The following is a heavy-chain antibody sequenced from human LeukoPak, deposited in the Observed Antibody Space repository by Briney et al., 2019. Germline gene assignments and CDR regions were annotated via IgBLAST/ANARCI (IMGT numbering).Heavy chain of an antibody. CDR3: AIRKGATSFDY. Sequence: GGSLRLSCAASGFTFSGYAMSWVRQAPGKGLEWVSAISGSGGSTYYADSVKGRFTISRDNSKNTLYLQMNSLRAEDTAVYYCAIRKGATSFDYWGQGTLVTVSS. J-gene: IGHJ4*02. D-gene: IGHD1-26*01. CDR1: GFTFSGYA. CDR2: ISGSGGST. V-gene: IGHV3-23*01.